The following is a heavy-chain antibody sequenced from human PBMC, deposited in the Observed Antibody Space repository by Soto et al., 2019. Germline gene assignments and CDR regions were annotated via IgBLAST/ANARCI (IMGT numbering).Heavy chain of an antibody. Sequence: SETLSLTCTVSGCSISSSSYYWGWIRQPPGKGLEWIGSIYYSGSTYYNPSLKSRVTISVDTSKNQFSLKLSSVTAADTAVYYCARLSSSSSVVNYWGQGTLVTVSS. CDR3: ARLSSSSSVVNY. J-gene: IGHJ4*02. CDR1: GCSISSSSYY. CDR2: IYYSGST. D-gene: IGHD6-6*01. V-gene: IGHV4-39*01.